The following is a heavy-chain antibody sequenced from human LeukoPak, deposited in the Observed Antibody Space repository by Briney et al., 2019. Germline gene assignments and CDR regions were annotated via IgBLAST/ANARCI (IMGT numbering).Heavy chain of an antibody. CDR1: GGSISSSSYY. J-gene: IGHJ5*02. CDR2: IYYSGST. Sequence: SETLPLTCSVSGGSISSSSYYWGWIRQPPGKGLEWIGSIYYSGSTYYNPSLKSRVTISVDTSKNQFSLKLSSVTAADTAVYYCARGSVSSWSSRFDPWGQGTLVTVSS. D-gene: IGHD6-13*01. V-gene: IGHV4-39*01. CDR3: ARGSVSSWSSRFDP.